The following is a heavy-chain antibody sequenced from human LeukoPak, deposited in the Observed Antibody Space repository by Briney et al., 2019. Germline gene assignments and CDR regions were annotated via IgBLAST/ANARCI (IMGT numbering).Heavy chain of an antibody. J-gene: IGHJ6*03. CDR3: ARLDIVVVPAATPQSYYYYYYMDV. Sequence: GESLKISCKGSGYSFTSYWMGWVRQMPGKGLEWMGIIYPGDSDTRYSPSFQGQVTISADKSISTAYLQWSSLKASDTAMYYCARLDIVVVPAATPQSYYYYYYMDVWGKGTTVTVSS. V-gene: IGHV5-51*01. CDR1: GYSFTSYW. CDR2: IYPGDSDT. D-gene: IGHD2-2*02.